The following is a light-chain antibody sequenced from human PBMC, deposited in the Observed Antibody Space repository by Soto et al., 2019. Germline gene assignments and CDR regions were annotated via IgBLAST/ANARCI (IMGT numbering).Light chain of an antibody. CDR1: QSISSN. CDR2: GAS. CDR3: QQYVNWPPPIT. J-gene: IGKJ5*01. V-gene: IGKV3-15*01. Sequence: EIVLTQSPATLSVSPGESATLSCRASQSISSNLAWYQQKPGQAPRLLIYGASSRATGVPVRFSGSGSGVAFTLTISGLQSEDFAVYYCQQYVNWPPPITFGQGTRLEI.